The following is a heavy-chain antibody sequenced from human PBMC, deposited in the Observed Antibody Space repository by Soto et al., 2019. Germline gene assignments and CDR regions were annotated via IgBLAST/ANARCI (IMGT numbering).Heavy chain of an antibody. CDR2: ISANHGNA. J-gene: IGHJ3*02. CDR1: GDTFSSYT. D-gene: IGHD6-19*01. CDR3: AREIVSSGWFYLDPFAI. V-gene: IGHV1-18*01. Sequence: ASVKVSCKASGDTFSSYTISWVRQAPGQGLEWMGRISANHGNANYAQKFQGRVTMTTDTSTSTAYMELRSLRSDDTAVYYCAREIVSSGWFYLDPFAIWGQGSMVPGSS.